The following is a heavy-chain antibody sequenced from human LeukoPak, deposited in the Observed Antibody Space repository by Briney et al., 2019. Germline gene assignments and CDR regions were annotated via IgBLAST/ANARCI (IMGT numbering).Heavy chain of an antibody. Sequence: GGSLRLSCAASGFTFSSYWMSWVRQVPGKGLEWVANIKQDGSEKYYVDSVKGRFTISRDNAKNSLYLQMNSLRAEDTAVYYCARVKRSRDSSSWYGYYYYGMDVWGQGTTVTVSS. CDR2: IKQDGSEK. V-gene: IGHV3-7*01. D-gene: IGHD6-13*01. CDR1: GFTFSSYW. CDR3: ARVKRSRDSSSWYGYYYYGMDV. J-gene: IGHJ6*02.